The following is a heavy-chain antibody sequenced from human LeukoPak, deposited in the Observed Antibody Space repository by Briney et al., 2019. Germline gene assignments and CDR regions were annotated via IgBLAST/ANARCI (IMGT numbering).Heavy chain of an antibody. Sequence: PGGSLRLSCAASGFTFSNYAIQWVRQTPGKGLEWVAVISYDGTNKYYADSVKGRLTISRDNSKNTLSLQMNSLRTEDTAVYYCARGNLSSLFDIWGQGTMVTVSS. CDR2: ISYDGTNK. CDR3: ARGNLSSLFDI. D-gene: IGHD6-6*01. CDR1: GFTFSNYA. J-gene: IGHJ3*02. V-gene: IGHV3-30-3*01.